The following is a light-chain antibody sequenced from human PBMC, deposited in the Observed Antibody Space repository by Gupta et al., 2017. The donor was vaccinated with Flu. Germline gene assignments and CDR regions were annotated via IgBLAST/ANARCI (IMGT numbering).Light chain of an antibody. J-gene: IGKJ4*01. CDR2: GAS. CDR1: QSIASN. Sequence: PGERATLSCRANQSIASNLAWYQQKPGQAPRLLIYGASTRPAGLPARFSGSGSGTDFTLTISSLQSEDFAVYHCQQYHDWPVTFGGGTKVEIK. CDR3: QQYHDWPVT. V-gene: IGKV3-15*01.